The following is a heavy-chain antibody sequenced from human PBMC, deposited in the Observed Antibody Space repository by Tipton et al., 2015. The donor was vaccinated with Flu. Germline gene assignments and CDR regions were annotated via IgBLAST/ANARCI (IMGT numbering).Heavy chain of an antibody. D-gene: IGHD3-16*01. J-gene: IGHJ5*02. Sequence: LRLSCTVSGGSIGSHSLNWIRQPAGKGLEWIGRIYTSGNTIYNPSLQSRVTVSVDTSKNQFSLKLNSVTVADTAVYYCARRGEESGQQGDYNWLDPWGQGILVTVS. CDR1: GGSIGSHS. V-gene: IGHV4-4*07. CDR3: ARRGEESGQQGDYNWLDP. CDR2: IYTSGNT.